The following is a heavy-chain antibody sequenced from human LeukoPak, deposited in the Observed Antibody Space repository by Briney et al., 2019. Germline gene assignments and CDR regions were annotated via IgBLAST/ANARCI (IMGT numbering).Heavy chain of an antibody. V-gene: IGHV1-69*05. D-gene: IGHD2/OR15-2a*01. CDR2: IIPIFGTA. Sequence: SVKVSCKASGGTFSSYAISWVRQAPGQGLEWMGGIIPIFGTANYAQKFQGRVTITTDESTSTAYMELSSLRSEDTAVYYCACNFQDYYYYMDVWGKGTTVTVSS. J-gene: IGHJ6*03. CDR3: ACNFQDYYYYMDV. CDR1: GGTFSSYA.